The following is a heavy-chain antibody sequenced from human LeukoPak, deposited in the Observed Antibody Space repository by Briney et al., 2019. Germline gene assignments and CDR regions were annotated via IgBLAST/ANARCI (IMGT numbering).Heavy chain of an antibody. J-gene: IGHJ4*02. CDR2: ISYDGSNK. CDR3: ARQTPSYFDY. V-gene: IGHV3-30-3*01. Sequence: GGSLRLSSAASGFTFSSYAMHWVRQAPGKGLEWVAVISYDGSNKYYADSVKGRFTISRDNSKNTLYLQMNSLRAEDTAVYYCARQTPSYFDYWGQGTLVTVSS. CDR1: GFTFSSYA.